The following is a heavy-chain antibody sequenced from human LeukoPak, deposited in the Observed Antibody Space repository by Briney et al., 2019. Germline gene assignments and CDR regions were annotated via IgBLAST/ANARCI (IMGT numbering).Heavy chain of an antibody. CDR2: IYYSGST. J-gene: IGHJ4*02. Sequence: PSETLSLTCAVSGGSISSGGYSWSWIRQPPGKGLEWIGYIYYSGSTNYNPSLKSRVTISVDTSKNQFSLKLSSVTAADTAVYYCARYSYGSPNLIDYWGQGTLVTVSS. CDR1: GGSISSGGYS. V-gene: IGHV4-61*08. D-gene: IGHD5-18*01. CDR3: ARYSYGSPNLIDY.